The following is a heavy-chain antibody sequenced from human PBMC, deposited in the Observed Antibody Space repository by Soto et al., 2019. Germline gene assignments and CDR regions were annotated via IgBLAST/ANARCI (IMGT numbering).Heavy chain of an antibody. D-gene: IGHD3-10*01. CDR1: GGTFSSYA. CDR2: IIPIFGTA. Sequence: QVQLVQSGAEVKKPGSSVKVSCKASGGTFSSYAISWVRQAPGQGLEWMGGIIPIFGTANYAQKFQGRVTITADEPTSTAYMELSSLRSEDTVVYYCARERRDYYGSEIYYFDYWGQGTLVKVSS. J-gene: IGHJ4*02. V-gene: IGHV1-69*01. CDR3: ARERRDYYGSEIYYFDY.